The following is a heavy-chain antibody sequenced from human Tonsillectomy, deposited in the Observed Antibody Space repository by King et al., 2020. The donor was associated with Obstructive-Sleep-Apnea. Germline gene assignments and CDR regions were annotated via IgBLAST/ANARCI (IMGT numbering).Heavy chain of an antibody. Sequence: VQLVESGGGVVQPGRSLRLSCAASGFTFSTYGMHWVRQSPGRGLEWVTFIRYDGSNTYYTYSVKGRFTISRDNSKNTLYLQMNSLRAEDTAVYYCAKDDSSAFLSGHGMAVWGQGTTVTVSS. J-gene: IGHJ6*02. CDR2: IRYDGSNT. V-gene: IGHV3-30*02. D-gene: IGHD6-6*01. CDR3: AKDDSSAFLSGHGMAV. CDR1: GFTFSTYG.